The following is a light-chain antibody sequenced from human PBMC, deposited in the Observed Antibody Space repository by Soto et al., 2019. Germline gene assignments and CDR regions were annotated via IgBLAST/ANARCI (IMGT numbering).Light chain of an antibody. J-gene: IGLJ1*01. Sequence: QSALTQPASVSGSPGQSITISCTGTSSDIGAYNSVSWYQQHPGKAPKLMIYEVSNRPSGVSNRFSASKSGNTASLTISGLQAEDDADYYCSSRTTSNPYVFGTGTKPTVL. CDR2: EVS. V-gene: IGLV2-14*01. CDR1: SSDIGAYNS. CDR3: SSRTTSNPYV.